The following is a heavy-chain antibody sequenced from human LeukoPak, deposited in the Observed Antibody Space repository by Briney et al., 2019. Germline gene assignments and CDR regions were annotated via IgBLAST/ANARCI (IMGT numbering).Heavy chain of an antibody. CDR3: TRRVSTTRWFDP. CDR2: IKSDGNTT. CDR1: GFTFSSYW. V-gene: IGHV3-74*01. Sequence: GGSLRLSCAASGFTFSSYWMHWVRQAPGKGLVWVSRIKSDGNTTNYADSVKGRFTISRDNAENTLYLQMNSLGVEDTAVYYCTRRVSTTRWFDPWGQGTLVTVSS. J-gene: IGHJ5*02. D-gene: IGHD2-15*01.